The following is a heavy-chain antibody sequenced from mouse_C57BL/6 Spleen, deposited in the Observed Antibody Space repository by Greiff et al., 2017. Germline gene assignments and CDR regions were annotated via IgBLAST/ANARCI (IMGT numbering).Heavy chain of an antibody. CDR3: TSTDGYYVDWFAY. V-gene: IGHV6-6*01. Sequence: EVKVEESGGGLVQPGGSMKLSCAASGFTFSDAWMDWVRQSPEKGLEWVAEIRNKANNHATYYAESVKGRFTISRDDSKSSVYLQMNSLRAEDTGIYYCTSTDGYYVDWFAYWGQGTLVTVSA. CDR1: GFTFSDAW. CDR2: IRNKANNHAT. D-gene: IGHD2-3*01. J-gene: IGHJ3*01.